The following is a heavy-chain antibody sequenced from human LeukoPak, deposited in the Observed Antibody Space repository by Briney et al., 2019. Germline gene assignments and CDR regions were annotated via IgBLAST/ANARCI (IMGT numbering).Heavy chain of an antibody. Sequence: GGSLRLSCAASGFTVSSSYMSWVRQAPGKGLEWVSVIYSGGSTCYADSVRGRFTISRDNSKNTLYLQMNSLRAEDTAVYYCARDQTYSGSYYYGMDVWGQGTTVTVSS. CDR3: ARDQTYSGSYYYGMDV. CDR2: IYSGGST. CDR1: GFTVSSSY. D-gene: IGHD1-26*01. V-gene: IGHV3-66*01. J-gene: IGHJ6*02.